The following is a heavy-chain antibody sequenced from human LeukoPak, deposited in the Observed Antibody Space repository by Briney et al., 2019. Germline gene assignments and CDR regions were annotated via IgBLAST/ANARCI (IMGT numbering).Heavy chain of an antibody. CDR1: GYTFTGYY. Sequence: ASVKVSCKASGYTFTGYYMHWVRQAPGQGLEWMGWINPNSGGTNYAQKFQGRVTMTRDTSISTAYMELSRLRSDDTAVYYCAREHRGSYGGYYFDYWGQGTLVTVSS. V-gene: IGHV1-2*02. CDR3: AREHRGSYGGYYFDY. CDR2: INPNSGGT. J-gene: IGHJ4*02. D-gene: IGHD1-26*01.